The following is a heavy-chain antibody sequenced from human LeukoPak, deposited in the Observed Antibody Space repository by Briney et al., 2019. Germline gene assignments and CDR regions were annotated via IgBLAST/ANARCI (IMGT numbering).Heavy chain of an antibody. D-gene: IGHD6-19*01. CDR2: IYSGGST. CDR1: GFTVSSNY. V-gene: IGHV3-66*01. Sequence: PGGSLRLSCAASGFTVSSNYMSWVRQAPGKGLEWVSVIYSGGSTYYADSVKGRFTISRDNSKNTLYLQMNSLRAEDTAVYYCARDSPRSGWGMRYYFDYWGQGTLVTVSS. CDR3: ARDSPRSGWGMRYYFDY. J-gene: IGHJ4*02.